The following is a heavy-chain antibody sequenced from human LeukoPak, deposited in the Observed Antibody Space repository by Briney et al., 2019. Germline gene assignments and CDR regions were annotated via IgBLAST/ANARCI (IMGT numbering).Heavy chain of an antibody. CDR2: IYHSGST. CDR3: ARDAYYYDSSGYNNWFDP. Sequence: PSQTLSLTCAVSGGSISSGGYSWSWIRQPPGKVLEWIGYIYHSGSTYYNPSLKSRVTISVDRSKNQFSLKLSSVTAADTAVYYCARDAYYYDSSGYNNWFDPWGQGTLVTVSS. V-gene: IGHV4-30-2*01. D-gene: IGHD3-22*01. CDR1: GGSISSGGYS. J-gene: IGHJ5*02.